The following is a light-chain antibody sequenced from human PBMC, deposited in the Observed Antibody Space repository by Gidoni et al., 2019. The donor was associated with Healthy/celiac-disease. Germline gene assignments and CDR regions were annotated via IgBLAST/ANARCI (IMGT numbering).Light chain of an antibody. V-gene: IGKV1-39*01. J-gene: IGKJ4*01. CDR1: QSISSY. Sequence: VQIIPSPSSLSSSVGDSVTITCRASQSISSYLNWYQQKPGKAPKLLIYAASSLQSGVPSRFSGSGSGTDFTLTISSLQPEDFATYYCQQSYSTPVTFGGGTKVEIK. CDR2: AAS. CDR3: QQSYSTPVT.